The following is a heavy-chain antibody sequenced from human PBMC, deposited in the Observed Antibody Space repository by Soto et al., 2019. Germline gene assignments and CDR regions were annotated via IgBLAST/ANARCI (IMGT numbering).Heavy chain of an antibody. CDR2: IIPIFGTA. Sequence: GASVKVSCKASGGTFSSYAISCVRQAPGQGLEWMGGIIPIFGTANYAQKFQGRVTITADESTSTAYMELSSLRSEDTAVYYCARDSSYSYDNTYGMDVWGQGTTVTVSS. CDR3: ARDSSYSYDNTYGMDV. CDR1: GGTFSSYA. J-gene: IGHJ6*02. D-gene: IGHD5-18*01. V-gene: IGHV1-69*13.